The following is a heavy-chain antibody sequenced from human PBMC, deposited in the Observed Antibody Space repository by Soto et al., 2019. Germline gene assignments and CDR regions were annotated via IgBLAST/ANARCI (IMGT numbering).Heavy chain of an antibody. CDR3: AKGGVGSTSNAFDI. V-gene: IGHV3-30*18. J-gene: IGHJ3*02. Sequence: QVPLVEPGGGVVQPGRSLRLSCAASGFTFRSYGMHWVRQAPAKGLEWVAVISYDGSNKYYADSVKGRFTISRDNSKNTLYLQMNSLRAEDTAVYYCAKGGVGSTSNAFDIWGQGTMVTVSS. CDR2: ISYDGSNK. CDR1: GFTFRSYG. D-gene: IGHD1-26*01.